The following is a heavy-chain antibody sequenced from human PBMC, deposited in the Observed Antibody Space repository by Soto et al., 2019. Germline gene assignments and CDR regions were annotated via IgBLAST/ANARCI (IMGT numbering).Heavy chain of an antibody. Sequence: PEGSLRLSCAASGFTFSSYGMHWVRQAPGKGLEWVAVISYDGSNKYYADSVEGRFTISRDNSKNTLYLQMNSLRAEDTAVYYCARPIAARYYYYGMDVWGQGTTVTVSS. CDR2: ISYDGSNK. CDR3: ARPIAARYYYYGMDV. D-gene: IGHD6-6*01. V-gene: IGHV3-30*03. CDR1: GFTFSSYG. J-gene: IGHJ6*02.